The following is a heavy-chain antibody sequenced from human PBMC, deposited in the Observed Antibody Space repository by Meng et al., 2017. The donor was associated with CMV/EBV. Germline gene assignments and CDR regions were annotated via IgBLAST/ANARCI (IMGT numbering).Heavy chain of an antibody. CDR3: ARDLRRGKDY. Sequence: ETLSLTCAASGFTFSSYSMNWVRQAPGKGLEWVSSISSSSSYIYYADSVKGRFTISRDNAKNSLYLQMNSLGAEDTAVYYCARDLRRGKDYWGQGTLVTVSS. CDR1: GFTFSSYS. J-gene: IGHJ4*02. CDR2: ISSSSSYI. V-gene: IGHV3-21*01.